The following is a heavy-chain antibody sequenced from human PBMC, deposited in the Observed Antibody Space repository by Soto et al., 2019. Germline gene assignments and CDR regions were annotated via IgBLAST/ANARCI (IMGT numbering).Heavy chain of an antibody. V-gene: IGHV3-48*01. CDR3: ARDSGYSYGPLDY. CDR2: ISSSSSTI. Sequence: GGSLRLSCAASGFTFSSYSMNRVRQAPGKGLEWVSYISSSSSTIYYADSVKGRFTISRDNAKNSLYLQMNSLRAEDTAVYYCARDSGYSYGPLDYWGQGTLVTVSS. J-gene: IGHJ4*02. CDR1: GFTFSSYS. D-gene: IGHD5-18*01.